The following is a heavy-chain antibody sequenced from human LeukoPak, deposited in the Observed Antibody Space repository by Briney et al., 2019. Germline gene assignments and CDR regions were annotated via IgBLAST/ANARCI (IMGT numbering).Heavy chain of an antibody. Sequence: GGPLRLSCSASGFTFSSYAMHWVRQAPGKGLEYVSGINDNGGRTHYGDSVKGRFTISRDDSKNTLYLQMSTLRAEDTAVYYCVKDVSGSYTFDYWGQGTLVTVSS. CDR1: GFTFSSYA. D-gene: IGHD1-26*01. J-gene: IGHJ4*02. CDR2: INDNGGRT. V-gene: IGHV3-64D*09. CDR3: VKDVSGSYTFDY.